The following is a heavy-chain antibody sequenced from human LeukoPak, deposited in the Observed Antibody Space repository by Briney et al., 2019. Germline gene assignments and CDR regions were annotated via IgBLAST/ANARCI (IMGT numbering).Heavy chain of an antibody. D-gene: IGHD5-18*01. J-gene: IGHJ4*02. CDR3: ARAWIQLWLDY. Sequence: ASVKVSCKASGYTFSDYYMHWVRQAPGQGLEWIGWINPNSGGTNYAQKFQGRVTMTRDTSISTAYIEVSRLRSDDTAVYYCARAWIQLWLDYWGQGTLVTVSS. V-gene: IGHV1-2*02. CDR1: GYTFSDYY. CDR2: INPNSGGT.